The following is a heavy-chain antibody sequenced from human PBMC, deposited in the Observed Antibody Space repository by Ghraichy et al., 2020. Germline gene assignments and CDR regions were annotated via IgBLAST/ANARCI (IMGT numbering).Heavy chain of an antibody. CDR2: ISSSSSYI. CDR1: GFTFSSYS. V-gene: IGHV3-21*01. CDR3: AREGPYCTNGVCYDRLGYYYYYGMDV. J-gene: IGHJ6*02. Sequence: GESLNISCAASGFTFSSYSMNWVRQAPGKGLEWVSSISSSSSYIYYADSVKGRFTISRDNAKNSLYLQMNSLRAEDTAVYYCAREGPYCTNGVCYDRLGYYYYYGMDVWGQGTTVTVSS. D-gene: IGHD2-8*01.